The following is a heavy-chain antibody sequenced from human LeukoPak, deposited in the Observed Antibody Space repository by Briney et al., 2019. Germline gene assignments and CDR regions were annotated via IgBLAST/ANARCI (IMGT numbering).Heavy chain of an antibody. J-gene: IGHJ4*02. CDR3: ARLGSSWYPVYFDY. CDR1: GGSFSGYY. V-gene: IGHV4-34*01. Sequence: KSSETLSLTCAVYGGSFSGYYWSWIRQPPGKGLEWIGEINHSGSTNYNPSLKSRVTISVDTSKNQFSLKLSSVTAADTAVYYCARLGSSWYPVYFDYWGQGTLVTVSS. CDR2: INHSGST. D-gene: IGHD6-13*01.